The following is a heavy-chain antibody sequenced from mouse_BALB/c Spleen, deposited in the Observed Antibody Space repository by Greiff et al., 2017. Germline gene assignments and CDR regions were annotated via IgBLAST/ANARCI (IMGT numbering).Heavy chain of an antibody. CDR1: GFSLTSYG. J-gene: IGHJ4*01. CDR2: IWAGGST. CDR3: AREATVVAEYAMDY. Sequence: VMLVESGPGLVAPSQSLSITCTVSGFSLTSYGVHWVRQPPGKGLEWLGVIWAGGSTNYNSALMSRLSISKDNSKSQVFLKMNSLQTDDTAMYYCAREATVVAEYAMDYWGQGTSVTVSS. D-gene: IGHD1-1*01. V-gene: IGHV2-9*02.